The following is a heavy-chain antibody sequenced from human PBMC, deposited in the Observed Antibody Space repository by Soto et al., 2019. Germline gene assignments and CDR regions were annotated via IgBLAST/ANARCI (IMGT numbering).Heavy chain of an antibody. CDR1: GGSISNSDYY. D-gene: IGHD3-10*01. Sequence: QLQLQESGPGLVKPSETLSLTCTVSGGSISNSDYYWGWIRQAPGKGLDWIGSIYYTGSTYYNPSLKSRVTISVDTSKNQCSLKLTSVSAADTAVYYCARAKVYGSGSYFWFDPWGQGTLVTVSS. CDR3: ARAKVYGSGSYFWFDP. CDR2: IYYTGST. V-gene: IGHV4-39*01. J-gene: IGHJ5*02.